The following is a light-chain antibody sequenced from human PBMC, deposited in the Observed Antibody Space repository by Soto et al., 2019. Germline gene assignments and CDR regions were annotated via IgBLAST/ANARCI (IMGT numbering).Light chain of an antibody. V-gene: IGKV3-20*01. CDR2: GAS. J-gene: IGKJ1*01. Sequence: IVLTQSPGTLSLSPGERATLSCRASQSVSSNLAWYQHKPGQAPRLLIYGASSRATGIPDRFSGSGSGTDFTLTISRLEPEDFAVYYCQQYGSSPWTFGQGTKVDIK. CDR3: QQYGSSPWT. CDR1: QSVSSN.